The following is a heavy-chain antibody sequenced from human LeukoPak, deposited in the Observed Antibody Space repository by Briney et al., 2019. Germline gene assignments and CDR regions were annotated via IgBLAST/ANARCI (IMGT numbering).Heavy chain of an antibody. V-gene: IGHV3-49*04. Sequence: GGSLRLSCTASGFTFGDYAMSWVRQAPGKGLEWVGFVRSKAYGGTTEYAASVKGRFTISRDDSKSIAYLQMNSLKTEDTAVYYCTRSRGDYDTWRYYYGMGVWGQGTTVTVSS. CDR3: TRSRGDYDTWRYYYGMGV. J-gene: IGHJ6*02. CDR1: GFTFGDYA. CDR2: VRSKAYGGTT. D-gene: IGHD4-17*01.